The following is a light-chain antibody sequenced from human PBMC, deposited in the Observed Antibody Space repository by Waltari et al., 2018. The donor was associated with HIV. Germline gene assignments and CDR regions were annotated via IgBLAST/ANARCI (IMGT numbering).Light chain of an antibody. CDR2: EVN. CDR1: SSDVGRYDY. Sequence: QSALTQPPSASGSLGQSVTISCTGSSSDVGRYDYVLWYQPHPGKAPKLLIFEVNKRPSGVPDRFSGSKAGNTASLTVSGLQAEDEAEYSCSSYAGINPVIFGGGTTLTVL. V-gene: IGLV2-8*01. CDR3: SSYAGINPVI. J-gene: IGLJ2*01.